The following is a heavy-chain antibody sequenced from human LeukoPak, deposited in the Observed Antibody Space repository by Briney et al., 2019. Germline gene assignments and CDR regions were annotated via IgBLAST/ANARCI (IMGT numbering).Heavy chain of an antibody. CDR2: INRSGST. CDR3: ARLALDPPLDY. CDR1: GGSFSDYY. V-gene: IGHV4-34*01. J-gene: IGHJ4*02. Sequence: SETLSLTCAVYGGSFSDYYWSWIRQSPGKGLEWIGEINRSGSTNYNPSPKSRVTISVDTSKNQFSLRLSSVTAADTAVYYCARLALDPPLDYWGQGTLVTVSS.